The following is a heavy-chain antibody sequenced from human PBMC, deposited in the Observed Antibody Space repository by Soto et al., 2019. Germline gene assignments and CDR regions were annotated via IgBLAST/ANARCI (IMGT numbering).Heavy chain of an antibody. V-gene: IGHV1-69*12. Sequence: QVQLVQSGAEVKKPGSSVKVACKVSGDTFSNYVINWVRQAPGQGLEWMGAIVPIFRTANYAQKFQGRVTITADEFTITAYMELSCLRSDDTATYYCARETSAPGTFREDASDIWGQGTLVTVSS. D-gene: IGHD6-13*01. J-gene: IGHJ3*02. CDR1: GDTFSNYV. CDR3: ARETSAPGTFREDASDI. CDR2: IVPIFRTA.